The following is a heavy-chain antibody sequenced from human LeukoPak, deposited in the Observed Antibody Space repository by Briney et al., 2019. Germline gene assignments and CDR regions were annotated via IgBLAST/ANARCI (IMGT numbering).Heavy chain of an antibody. D-gene: IGHD2-2*01. CDR1: GYTFSSYD. Sequence: ASVKVSCKAYGYTFSSYDINWVRQATGQGLEWMGWMNPNSGNTAYAPKFQGRVIMTRNSSISTAYMELSSLRSEDTAVYHCARTPICSRAICYTEDYNFYYMDIWGKGTTVTVSS. J-gene: IGHJ6*03. V-gene: IGHV1-8*01. CDR2: MNPNSGNT. CDR3: ARTPICSRAICYTEDYNFYYMDI.